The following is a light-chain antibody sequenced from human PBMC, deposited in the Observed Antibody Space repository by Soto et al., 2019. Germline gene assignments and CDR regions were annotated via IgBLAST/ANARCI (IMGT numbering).Light chain of an antibody. CDR2: DAS. V-gene: IGKV3-20*01. CDR3: QQFDGSLWT. J-gene: IGKJ1*01. Sequence: EIVLTQSPGTLSLSPGERATLSCRASQSVGSTHLAWYQQKPGQAPRLLIYDASTRATGIPDRFSGSGSGTDFTLTISRLEPEDFAVYCCQQFDGSLWTFGPGTKVDIK. CDR1: QSVGSTH.